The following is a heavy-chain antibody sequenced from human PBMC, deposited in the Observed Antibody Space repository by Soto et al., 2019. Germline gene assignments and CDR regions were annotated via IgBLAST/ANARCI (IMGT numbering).Heavy chain of an antibody. CDR1: GFTFSSYG. D-gene: IGHD2-2*01. V-gene: IGHV3-33*01. Sequence: GGSLRLSCAASGFTFSSYGMHWVRQAPGKGLEWVAVIWYDGSNKYYAESVKGRFTISRDNSKNTLYLQMNSLRAEYTAVYYCARLPAAMSLYFDYWGQGTLVTVSS. CDR2: IWYDGSNK. CDR3: ARLPAAMSLYFDY. J-gene: IGHJ4*02.